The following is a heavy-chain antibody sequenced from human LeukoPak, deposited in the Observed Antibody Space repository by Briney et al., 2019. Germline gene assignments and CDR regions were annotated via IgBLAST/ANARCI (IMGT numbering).Heavy chain of an antibody. CDR3: AKGLHKYCSSTSCYTGEYFQH. V-gene: IGHV3-23*01. Sequence: PGGSLRLSCAASGFTFSSYAMSWVRQAPGKGLEWVSAISGSGGSTYYADSVKGRSTISRDNSKNTLYLQMNSLRAEDTAVYYCAKGLHKYCSSTSCYTGEYFQHWGQGTLVTVSS. J-gene: IGHJ1*01. D-gene: IGHD2-2*02. CDR2: ISGSGGST. CDR1: GFTFSSYA.